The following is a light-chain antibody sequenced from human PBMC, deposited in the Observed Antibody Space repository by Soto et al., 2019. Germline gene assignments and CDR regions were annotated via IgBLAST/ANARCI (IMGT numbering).Light chain of an antibody. J-gene: IGKJ4*01. CDR3: QQYDQWPLT. Sequence: EIVMTQSPATLSVSPGERATLSCRASQSVGYHLAWYQQKVGQAPRLLIYGESTRATAIPARFSGSGSATEFILTISSLQSEDSAVYYCQQYDQWPLTFGGGTKVEI. CDR1: QSVGYH. V-gene: IGKV3D-15*01. CDR2: GES.